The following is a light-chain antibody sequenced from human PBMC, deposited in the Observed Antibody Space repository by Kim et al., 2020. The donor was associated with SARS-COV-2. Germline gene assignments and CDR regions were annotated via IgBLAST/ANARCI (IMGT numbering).Light chain of an antibody. CDR1: KLGNKY. V-gene: IGLV3-1*01. CDR3: QAWDSSTAV. Sequence: VFPGQTASISCSGDKLGNKYAYWYQQKPGQSPVVVIYVDTKRPSGIPERFSGSNSGNTATLTISGTQAMDEADYYCQAWDSSTAVFGTGTKVTVL. CDR2: VDT. J-gene: IGLJ1*01.